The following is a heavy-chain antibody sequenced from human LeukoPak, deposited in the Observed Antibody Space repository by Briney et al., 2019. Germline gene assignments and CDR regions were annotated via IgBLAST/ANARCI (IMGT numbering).Heavy chain of an antibody. Sequence: AGGSLRLSCAASGFTFSSYWMSWVRQAPGKGLEWVANIKQDGSEKYYVDSVKGRFTISRDNAKNSLYLQMNSLRAEDTAVYYCQFGSGSYYNIPDNWFHPWGQGTLVTVSS. J-gene: IGHJ5*02. CDR1: GFTFSSYW. CDR2: IKQDGSEK. D-gene: IGHD3-10*01. V-gene: IGHV3-7*01. CDR3: QFGSGSYYNIPDNWFHP.